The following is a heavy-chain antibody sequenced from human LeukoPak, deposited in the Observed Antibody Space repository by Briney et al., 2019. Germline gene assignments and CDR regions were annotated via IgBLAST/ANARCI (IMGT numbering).Heavy chain of an antibody. CDR3: ARELTGSYLDAFDI. Sequence: SETLSLTCTVSGVSMTTYYWSWIRQPPGKGLEWIGFIYYTGNTNYNPSLKSRVTISIDTSQNHFSLRLSSVTAADTAVYFCARELTGSYLDAFDIWGQGTMVTVSS. V-gene: IGHV4-59*01. D-gene: IGHD1-26*01. CDR2: IYYTGNT. CDR1: GVSMTTYY. J-gene: IGHJ3*02.